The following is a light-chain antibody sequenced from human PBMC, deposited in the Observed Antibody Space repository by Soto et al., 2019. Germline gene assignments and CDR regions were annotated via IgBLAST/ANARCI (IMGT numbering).Light chain of an antibody. J-gene: IGKJ1*01. Sequence: DIVMTQSPDSLAVSLGERATINCKSSQSVLYRSNTKNYLAWYQQKPGQPPNLLIYWASTRESGVPDRFSGSGSGTDFTLTISSLQAEDVAVYYCKQYYSLPPTFGQGTKVEIK. CDR3: KQYYSLPPT. CDR1: QSVLYRSNTKNY. CDR2: WAS. V-gene: IGKV4-1*01.